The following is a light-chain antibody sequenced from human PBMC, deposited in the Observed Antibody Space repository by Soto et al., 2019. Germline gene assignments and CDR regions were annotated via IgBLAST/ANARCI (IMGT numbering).Light chain of an antibody. CDR2: GAS. CDR1: QSVSSSY. CDR3: QQYGSSRPT. V-gene: IGKV3-20*01. Sequence: EIVLTQSPGTLSFSPGERATLSCRASQSVSSSYLAWYQQKPGQAPRLLIYGASSRATGIPDRFSGSGSGTDFTLTISRLEPEDFAVYYCQQYGSSRPTFGQGTKWIS. J-gene: IGKJ1*01.